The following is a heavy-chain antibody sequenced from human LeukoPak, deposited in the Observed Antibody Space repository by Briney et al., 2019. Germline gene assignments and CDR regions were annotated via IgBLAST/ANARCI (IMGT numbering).Heavy chain of an antibody. J-gene: IGHJ4*02. V-gene: IGHV1-18*01. CDR2: ISAYNGNT. CDR3: AREGIRYYFDY. CDR1: AYTFTSYG. Sequence: ASVKVSCKASAYTFTSYGISWVRHAPGQGLEWMGWISAYNGNTNYAQKLQGRVTMTTDTSTSTPYMELRSLRSDDTAVYYCAREGIRYYFDYWGQGTLVTVSS. D-gene: IGHD3-10*01.